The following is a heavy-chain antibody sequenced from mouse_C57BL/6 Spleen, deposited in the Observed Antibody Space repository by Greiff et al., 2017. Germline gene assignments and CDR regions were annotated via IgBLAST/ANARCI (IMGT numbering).Heavy chain of an antibody. CDR2: INPGGGGT. V-gene: IGHV1-54*01. J-gene: IGHJ4*01. CDR1: GYAFTNYF. CDR3: AREYGSSYYYAMDY. Sequence: VQLQQSGAELVRPGTSVKLSCTASGYAFTNYFMEWVKQRPVQGLEWIGVINPGGGGTNYDQKFQGKATLTADTSSSTAYMQLSSLTSEDSAVYFCAREYGSSYYYAMDYWGQGTSVTVSS. D-gene: IGHD1-1*01.